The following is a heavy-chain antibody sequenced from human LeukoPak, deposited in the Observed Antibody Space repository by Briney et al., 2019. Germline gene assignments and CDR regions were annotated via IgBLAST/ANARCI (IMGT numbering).Heavy chain of an antibody. CDR1: GFTFSGSA. CDR3: TSSSLAVSAGGVGDY. V-gene: IGHV3-73*01. D-gene: IGHD6-6*01. J-gene: IGHJ4*02. Sequence: PGGSLKLSCAASGFTFSGSAMHWVRQASGKGLEWVGRIRSKANSYAIAYAASVKGRFTISRDDSKNTAYLQMNSLKTEDTAVYYCTSSSLAVSAGGVGDYWGQGTLVTVSS. CDR2: IRSKANSYAI.